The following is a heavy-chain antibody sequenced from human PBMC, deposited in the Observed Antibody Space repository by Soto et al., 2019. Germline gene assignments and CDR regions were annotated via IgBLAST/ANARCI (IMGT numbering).Heavy chain of an antibody. D-gene: IGHD5-18*01. CDR2: IIPIFGTA. V-gene: IGHV1-69*12. CDR1: GGTFSSYA. Sequence: QVQLVQSGAEVKKPGSSVKVSCKASGGTFSSYAISRVRQAPGQGLEWMGGIIPIFGTANYAQKFQGRVTITADESTSTAYMELSSLRSEDTAVYYCATIGESPDTAMHSSGSPHWGQGTLVTVSS. CDR3: ATIGESPDTAMHSSGSPH. J-gene: IGHJ4*02.